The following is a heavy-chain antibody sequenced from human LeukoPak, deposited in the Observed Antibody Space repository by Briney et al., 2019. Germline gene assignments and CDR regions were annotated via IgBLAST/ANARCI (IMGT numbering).Heavy chain of an antibody. J-gene: IGHJ4*02. CDR1: GFTVSSNY. CDR2: IYSGGTT. Sequence: GGSLRLSCAASGFTVSSNYMSWVRQAPGKGLEWVSVIYSGGTTYYADSVKGRFTISRDNSKNTLYLQMNSLRAEDTAVYYCARVLWNGDYPRFDYWGQGTLVTVSS. D-gene: IGHD4-17*01. V-gene: IGHV3-53*01. CDR3: ARVLWNGDYPRFDY.